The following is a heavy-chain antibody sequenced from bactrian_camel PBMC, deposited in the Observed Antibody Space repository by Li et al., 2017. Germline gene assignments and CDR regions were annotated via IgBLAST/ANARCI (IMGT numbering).Heavy chain of an antibody. V-gene: IGHV3S63*01. D-gene: IGHD1*01. CDR1: GFTFDSD. CDR2: ISVSSGGRT. Sequence: VQLVESGGGSVQVGETLILSCTASGFTFDSDMGWYRQVPGNECELVSSISVSSGGRTSYAASVKGRFTISRDTTKNTMFLQMNSLKPDDTAMYYCAAVSSPSDFCSLDDRRFGYWGQGTQVTVS. J-gene: IGHJ4*01. CDR3: AAVSSPSDFCSLDDRRFGY.